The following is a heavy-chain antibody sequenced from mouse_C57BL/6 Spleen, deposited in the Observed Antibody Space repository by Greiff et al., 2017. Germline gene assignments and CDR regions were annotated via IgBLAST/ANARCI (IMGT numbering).Heavy chain of an antibody. Sequence: QVQLQQSGAELVRPGASVKLSCKASGYTFTDYYINWVKQRPGQGLEWIARIYPGRGNTYYNEKFKGKATLTAEKSSSTAYMQLISLTSEDSAVDFCARVAELGLLYFDYWGQGTTLTVSS. CDR2: IYPGRGNT. CDR1: GYTFTDYY. J-gene: IGHJ2*01. D-gene: IGHD1-1*01. V-gene: IGHV1-76*01. CDR3: ARVAELGLLYFDY.